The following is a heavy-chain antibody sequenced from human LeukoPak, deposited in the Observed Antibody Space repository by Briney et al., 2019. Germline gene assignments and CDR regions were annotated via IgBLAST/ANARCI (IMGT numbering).Heavy chain of an antibody. J-gene: IGHJ4*02. CDR1: GGTFSSYA. V-gene: IGHV1-69*05. CDR3: ARSHYYDSSGHFDY. Sequence: ASVKVSCKASGGTFSSYAISWVRQAPGQGLEWTGRIIPIFGTANYAQKFQGRVTITTDESTSTAYMELSSLRSEDTAVYYCARSHYYDSSGHFDYWGQGTLVTVSS. CDR2: IIPIFGTA. D-gene: IGHD3-22*01.